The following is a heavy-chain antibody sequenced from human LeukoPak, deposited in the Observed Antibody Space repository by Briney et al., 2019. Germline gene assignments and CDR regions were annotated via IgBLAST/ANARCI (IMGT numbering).Heavy chain of an antibody. J-gene: IGHJ4*02. CDR1: NASISGRNW. CDR3: ARVGSGRYNYGYSLVY. Sequence: PSGTLSLTCAVSNASISGRNWWSWVRQPPGKGLEWIGEVSHSGSTNYNPSLKSRVTISVDKSKNQFSLTPSSVTAADTAVYYCARVGSGRYNYGYSLVYWGQGTLVTVSS. D-gene: IGHD5-18*01. V-gene: IGHV4-4*02. CDR2: VSHSGST.